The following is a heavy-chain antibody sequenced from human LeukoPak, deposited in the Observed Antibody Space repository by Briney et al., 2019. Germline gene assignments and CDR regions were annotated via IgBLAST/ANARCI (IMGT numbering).Heavy chain of an antibody. Sequence: GGSLRLSCAASGFTFSGSAMHWVRQASGKGLEWVGRIRSKANSYATAYAASVKGRFTISRDDSKNTAYLQMNSLKTEDTAVYYCTRPYGDYDFWSLDNNWFDPWGQGTLVTVSS. J-gene: IGHJ5*02. V-gene: IGHV3-73*01. D-gene: IGHD3-3*01. CDR3: TRPYGDYDFWSLDNNWFDP. CDR2: IRSKANSYAT. CDR1: GFTFSGSA.